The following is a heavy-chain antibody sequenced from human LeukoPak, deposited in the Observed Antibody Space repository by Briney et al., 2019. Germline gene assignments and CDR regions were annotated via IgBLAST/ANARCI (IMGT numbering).Heavy chain of an antibody. D-gene: IGHD3-9*01. CDR1: GYSFTNHW. J-gene: IGHJ4*02. CDR2: IYPADSDT. V-gene: IGHV5-51*01. Sequence: GESLKISCKGSGYSFTNHWIGWVRQMPGKGLEWMGIIYPADSDTRYSPSFQGQVTMSVDKSISTAYLQWSSLKASDTGMYYCARDYGRDTRYFDPNYYFDYWGQGTLVTVSS. CDR3: ARDYGRDTRYFDPNYYFDY.